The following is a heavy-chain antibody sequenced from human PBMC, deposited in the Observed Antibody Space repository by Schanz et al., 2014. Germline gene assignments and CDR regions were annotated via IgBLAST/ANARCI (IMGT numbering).Heavy chain of an antibody. Sequence: GQLVESGGGLVQPGGSLRLSCVVSGFIFSAYTMNWVRQAPGKGLEWVAVMWNDGIKTHYADSGKGRFTISRDNSKNTVYLQMNSLRTDDTAMYYCARDPNTSAWLPYFDTWGQGTLVTVSS. D-gene: IGHD6-19*01. CDR1: GFIFSAYT. CDR3: ARDPNTSAWLPYFDT. J-gene: IGHJ4*02. V-gene: IGHV3-30*04. CDR2: MWNDGIKT.